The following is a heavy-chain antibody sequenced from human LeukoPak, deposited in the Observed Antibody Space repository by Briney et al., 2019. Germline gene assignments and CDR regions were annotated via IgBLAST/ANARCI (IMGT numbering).Heavy chain of an antibody. V-gene: IGHV3-30*03. D-gene: IGHD5-12*01. CDR3: ARERGYAYYYYGLDV. J-gene: IGHJ6*02. CDR2: ISYDGSNK. Sequence: GGSLRLSCAASGFTFSHYGMHWVRQAPGKGLEWVAVISYDGSNKYYRDSVKGRFTISRDNAKNSLYLQMNSLRAEDTAVYYCARERGYAYYYYGLDVWGQGTTVTVSS. CDR1: GFTFSHYG.